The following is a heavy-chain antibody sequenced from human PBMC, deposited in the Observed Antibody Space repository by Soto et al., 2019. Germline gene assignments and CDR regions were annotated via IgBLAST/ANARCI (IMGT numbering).Heavy chain of an antibody. CDR2: MNPNSGNT. CDR1: GYTFTSYD. Sequence: ASVKVSCKASGYTFTSYDINWVRQATGQGLEWMGWMNPNSGNTGYAQKFQGRVTMTRXXXXXXAXMXLXXXRSEETAVYYCARRKDTAMVRSAFDIWGQGRMVTV. V-gene: IGHV1-8*01. J-gene: IGHJ3*02. D-gene: IGHD5-18*01. CDR3: ARRKDTAMVRSAFDI.